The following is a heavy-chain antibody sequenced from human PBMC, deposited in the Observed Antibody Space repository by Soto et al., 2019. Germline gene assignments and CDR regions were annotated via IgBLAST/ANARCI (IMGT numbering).Heavy chain of an antibody. V-gene: IGHV4-30-4*01. CDR2: IYYSGST. CDR3: ARYCSGGSCYEGRSSLFDY. CDR1: GGSISSGDYY. J-gene: IGHJ4*02. D-gene: IGHD2-15*01. Sequence: QVQLQESGPGLVKPSQTLSLTCTVSGGSISSGDYYWSWIRQPPGKGLEWIGYIYYSGSTYYNQSLKSRVTISVDTSKNQFSLKLSSVTAADTAVYYCARYCSGGSCYEGRSSLFDYWGQGTLVTVSS.